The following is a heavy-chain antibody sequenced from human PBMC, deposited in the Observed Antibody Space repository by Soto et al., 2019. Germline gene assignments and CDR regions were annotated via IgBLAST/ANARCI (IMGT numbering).Heavy chain of an antibody. CDR1: GGSISSDDYY. J-gene: IGHJ4*02. D-gene: IGHD4-17*01. CDR3: GGGGAMTSVEY. Sequence: QVQLQESGPGLVKPSQTLSLTCTVSGGSISSDDYYWIWIRQPPGKGLEWIGYIYYSGRTYYNPSLKSRATISVDTSKNQFYVSLRSVTAADPAVYYCGGGGAMTSVEYWGQGTLVTVSS. CDR2: IYYSGRT. V-gene: IGHV4-30-4*01.